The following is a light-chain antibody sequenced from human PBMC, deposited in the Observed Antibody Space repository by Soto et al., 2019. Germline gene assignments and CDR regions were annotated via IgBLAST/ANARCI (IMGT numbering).Light chain of an antibody. CDR2: SNN. Sequence: QSVLTQPPSASGTPGQRVTISCSGSSSNIGSNYVYWYQQLPGTAPKLLIYSNNQRPSGVPDRFSGSKSGTSASLALSGLRAEDEADYYCAAWDDILSGVVFGGGTQLTV. J-gene: IGLJ2*01. CDR3: AAWDDILSGVV. CDR1: SSNIGSNY. V-gene: IGLV1-47*02.